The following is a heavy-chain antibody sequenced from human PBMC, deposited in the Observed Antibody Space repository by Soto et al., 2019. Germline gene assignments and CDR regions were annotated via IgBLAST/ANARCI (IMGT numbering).Heavy chain of an antibody. D-gene: IGHD2-21*01. CDR1: GYTFSGYS. J-gene: IGHJ6*02. CDR2: ISGYNGNT. V-gene: IGHV1-18*04. CDR3: ARDVFCGGAPACPDMDV. Sequence: ASVKVSCKASGYTFSGYSITWVRQAPGQGLEWMGRISGYNGNTNYARTLRGRLTLTTDTSTSTAYMELRSLTSDDTAVYYCARDVFCGGAPACPDMDVWGQGTTVTVS.